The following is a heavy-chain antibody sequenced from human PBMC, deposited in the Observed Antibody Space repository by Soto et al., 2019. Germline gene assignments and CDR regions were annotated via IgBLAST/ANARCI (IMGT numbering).Heavy chain of an antibody. CDR3: AKDPGPVVGAIY. Sequence: GGSLRLSCAASGFTFSSYGMHWVRQAPGKGLEWVAVISYDGSNKYYADSVKGRFTISRDNSKNTLYLQMNSLRAEDTAVYYWAKDPGPVVGAIYWGQGTLVTVSS. D-gene: IGHD1-26*01. J-gene: IGHJ4*02. CDR2: ISYDGSNK. CDR1: GFTFSSYG. V-gene: IGHV3-30*18.